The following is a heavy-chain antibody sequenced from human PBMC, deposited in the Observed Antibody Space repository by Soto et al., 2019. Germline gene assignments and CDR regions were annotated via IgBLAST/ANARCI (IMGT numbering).Heavy chain of an antibody. D-gene: IGHD6-19*01. CDR3: QTHVNLPLGGTGFDS. V-gene: IGHV4-39*03. J-gene: IGHJ4*02. CDR2: IYNIGST. Sequence: SETLSLTCTVSGVSISSSSYYWGWIRQPPGKGLEWIGSIYNIGSTNYNPSLRSRVTMSIDTSQEQFSLKLSSVTATDTAVFYFQTHVNLPLGGTGFDSLGRGTLVTVS. CDR1: GVSISSSSYY.